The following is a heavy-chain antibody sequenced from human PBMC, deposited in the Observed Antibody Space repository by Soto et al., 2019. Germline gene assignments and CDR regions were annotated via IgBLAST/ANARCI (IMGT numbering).Heavy chain of an antibody. D-gene: IGHD6-6*01. Sequence: SETLSLTCSVSGGSISTVGHYWTWIRQPPGKGLEWIGSIYHTGSTYYSKSLRSRLTMSVDTSKSQFSLRLSSVTAADTAVYYCATRSNAYTSYSSSIEYYFDYWGQGTLVTVSS. V-gene: IGHV4-31*03. CDR2: IYHTGST. CDR3: ATRSNAYTSYSSSIEYYFDY. CDR1: GGSISTVGHY. J-gene: IGHJ4*02.